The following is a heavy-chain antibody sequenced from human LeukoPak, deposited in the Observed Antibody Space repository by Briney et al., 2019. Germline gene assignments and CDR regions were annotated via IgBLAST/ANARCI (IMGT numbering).Heavy chain of an antibody. CDR2: IYRSGST. CDR1: GYSISSGFY. V-gene: IGHV4-38-2*02. D-gene: IGHD3-10*01. Sequence: SETLSLTCTVSGYSISSGFYWGWIRQPPGKGLEWIGSIYRSGSTYYNPSLKSRATISVDMSRNQFSLDLSSVTAADTAVYYCARDRVGSAFDIWGQGTMVTVSS. J-gene: IGHJ3*02. CDR3: ARDRVGSAFDI.